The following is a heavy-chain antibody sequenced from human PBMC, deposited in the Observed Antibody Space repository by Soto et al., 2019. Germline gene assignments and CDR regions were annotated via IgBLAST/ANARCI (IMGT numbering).Heavy chain of an antibody. CDR2: ISGSGGST. CDR1: GFTFSSYA. J-gene: IGHJ3*02. Sequence: PGGSLRLSCAASGFTFSSYAMSWVRQAPGKGLEWVSAISGSGGSTYYADSMKGRFTISRDNSKNTLYLQMNSLRAEDTAVYYCAKDLWEGDYRQSFVTWGQGTTVTVSS. D-gene: IGHD4-17*01. V-gene: IGHV3-23*01. CDR3: AKDLWEGDYRQSFVT.